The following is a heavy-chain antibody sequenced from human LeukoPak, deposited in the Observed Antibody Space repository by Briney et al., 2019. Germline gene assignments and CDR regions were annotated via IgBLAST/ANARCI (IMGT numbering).Heavy chain of an antibody. CDR2: IIPILGIA. J-gene: IGHJ4*02. Sequence: ASVKVSCKASGGTFSSYAISWVRRAPGQGLEWMGRIIPILGIANYAQKFQGRVTITADKSTSTAYMELSSLRSEDTAVYYCARAPYDSSGYYSQAIDYWGQGTLVTVSS. D-gene: IGHD3-22*01. CDR3: ARAPYDSSGYYSQAIDY. CDR1: GGTFSSYA. V-gene: IGHV1-69*04.